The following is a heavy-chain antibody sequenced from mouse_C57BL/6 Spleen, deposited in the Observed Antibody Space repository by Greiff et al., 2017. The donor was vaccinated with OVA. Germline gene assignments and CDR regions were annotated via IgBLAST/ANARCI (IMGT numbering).Heavy chain of an antibody. CDR3: AREGTLYYFDY. CDR2: IYPGSGNT. Sequence: QVQLQQSGAELVRPGASVKLSCKASGYTFTDYYINWVKQRPGQGLEWIARIYPGSGNTYYNEKFKGKATLTAEKSSSTAYMQLSSLTSEDSAVYFCAREGTLYYFDYWGQGTTLTVSS. CDR1: GYTFTDYY. J-gene: IGHJ2*01. V-gene: IGHV1-76*01.